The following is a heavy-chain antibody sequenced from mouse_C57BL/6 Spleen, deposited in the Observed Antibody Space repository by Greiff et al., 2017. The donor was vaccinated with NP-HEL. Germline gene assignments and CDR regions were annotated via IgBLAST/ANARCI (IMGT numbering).Heavy chain of an antibody. J-gene: IGHJ3*01. Sequence: EVQLQQSGAELVRPGASVKLSCTASGFNIKDDYMHWVKQRPEQGLEWIGWIDPENGDTEYASKFQGKATITADTSSNTAYLQLSSLTSEDTAVYYCTTLNWGGFAYWGQGTLVTVSA. D-gene: IGHD4-1*01. V-gene: IGHV14-4*01. CDR1: GFNIKDDY. CDR2: IDPENGDT. CDR3: TTLNWGGFAY.